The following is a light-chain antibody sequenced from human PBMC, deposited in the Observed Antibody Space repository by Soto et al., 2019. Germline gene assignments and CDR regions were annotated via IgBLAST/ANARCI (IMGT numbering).Light chain of an antibody. CDR3: QQYDDSIT. V-gene: IGKV3-20*01. J-gene: IGKJ5*01. CDR1: HSVNSRY. CDR2: GAS. Sequence: EIVLTQSPDTLSLSPGEGATLSCRASHSVNSRYLAWYQQKPGQAPRLLIYGASNRATGISDRFSGSGSGTYFTLTISRLEPEDFAVFYCQQYDDSITFGQGTRLEIE.